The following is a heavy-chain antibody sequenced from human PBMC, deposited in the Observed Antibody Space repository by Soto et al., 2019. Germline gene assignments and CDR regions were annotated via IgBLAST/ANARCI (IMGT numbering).Heavy chain of an antibody. D-gene: IGHD5-18*01. J-gene: IGHJ2*01. Sequence: GGSLRLSCVASGFTFSSYDMSWVRQAPGKGLEWVSDISSSGGSTYYADAVRGRFTVSRDNSKNTLYLQISGLKSDDTALYYCAKGCFEYTYPCHWYFDLWGRGTLVTVSS. CDR1: GFTFSSYD. CDR2: ISSSGGST. CDR3: AKGCFEYTYPCHWYFDL. V-gene: IGHV3-23*01.